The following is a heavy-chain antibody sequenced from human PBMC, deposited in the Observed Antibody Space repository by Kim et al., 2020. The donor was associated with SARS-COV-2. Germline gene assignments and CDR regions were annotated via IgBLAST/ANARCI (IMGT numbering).Heavy chain of an antibody. V-gene: IGHV3-30*18. J-gene: IGHJ3*02. D-gene: IGHD3-22*01. CDR1: GFTFSSYD. CDR3: AKDMGRVVVINHDAFDI. CDR2: ISYDGSNK. Sequence: GRSLRLSCAASGFTFSSYDMHWVRQAPGKGLEWVAVISYDGSNKYYVDSVKGRFTISRDNSKNTLYLQMNSLRAEDTAVYYCAKDMGRVVVINHDAFDIWGQGTMVTVSS.